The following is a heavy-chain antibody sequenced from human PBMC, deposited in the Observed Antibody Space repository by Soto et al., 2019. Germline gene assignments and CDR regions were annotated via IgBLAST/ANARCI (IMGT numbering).Heavy chain of an antibody. V-gene: IGHV3-48*02. CDR1: GFTFSRYS. CDR2: ISSSSSTI. J-gene: IGHJ6*02. Sequence: GSLRLSCAASGFTFSRYSMNWVRQSPGKGLEWVSFISSSSSTIYYADSVKGRFTISRDNAKNTLYLQMNSLRDEDTAVYYCARAMGDYYYYYGMDVWGQGTTVTVSS. CDR3: ARAMGDYYYYYGMDV. D-gene: IGHD1-26*01.